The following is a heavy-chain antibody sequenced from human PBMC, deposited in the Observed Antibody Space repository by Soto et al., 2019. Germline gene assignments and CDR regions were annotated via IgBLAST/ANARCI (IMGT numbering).Heavy chain of an antibody. CDR1: GFTFSGSA. CDR3: TRRSPITGTRPYGAY. Sequence: EVQLVESGGGLLQPGGPRKLSGPASGFTFSGSAMHWVRQAPGKGLEWVGGIRSKANSYAKEYAASVKGRFTISRDDSKNTAYLQMNSLKTEDTAVYYCTRRSPITGTRPYGAYWGQGTLVTVSS. D-gene: IGHD1-20*01. J-gene: IGHJ4*02. V-gene: IGHV3-73*01. CDR2: IRSKANSYAK.